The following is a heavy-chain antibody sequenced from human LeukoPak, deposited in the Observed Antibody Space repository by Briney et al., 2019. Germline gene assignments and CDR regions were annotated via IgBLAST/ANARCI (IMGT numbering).Heavy chain of an antibody. CDR2: INSDGSST. Sequence: PGGSLRLSCAASGFTFSSYWMHWVRQAPGKGLVWVSRINSDGSSTSYADSVKGRFTISRDNAKNTLYLQMNSLRAEDTAIYYCAREIQAPGKTLDYWGLGALVTVSS. V-gene: IGHV3-74*01. CDR1: GFTFSSYW. CDR3: AREIQAPGKTLDY. J-gene: IGHJ4*02.